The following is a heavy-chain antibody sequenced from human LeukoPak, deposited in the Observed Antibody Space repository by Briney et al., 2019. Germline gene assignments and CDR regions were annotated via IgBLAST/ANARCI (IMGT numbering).Heavy chain of an antibody. CDR2: VYYSGST. D-gene: IGHD3-9*01. Sequence: PSETLSLTHTVSGGSISRSYWSWLRQPPGKGLEWIGYVYYSGSTKHNPSLKSRVTISLDTSKNQFSLTLSSVTAAATAVYYCARGRRSEYYDILTGYYTLYYFAYWGQGTLVTVSS. CDR3: ARGRRSEYYDILTGYYTLYYFAY. V-gene: IGHV4-59*01. CDR1: GGSISRSY. J-gene: IGHJ4*02.